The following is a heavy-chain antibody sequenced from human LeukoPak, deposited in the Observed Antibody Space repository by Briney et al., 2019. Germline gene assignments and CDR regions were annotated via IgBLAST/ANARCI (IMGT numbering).Heavy chain of an antibody. Sequence: GGSLRLSCAASGFTFSSYAMSWVRQAPGKGLEWVSVIYSGGSTYYADSVKGRFTISRDNSKNTLYLQMNSLRAEDTAVYYCARVGGGYYYDSSGYYAFDYFDYWGQGTLVTVSS. CDR3: ARVGGGYYYDSSGYYAFDYFDY. D-gene: IGHD3-22*01. J-gene: IGHJ4*02. CDR1: GFTFSSYA. V-gene: IGHV3-66*01. CDR2: IYSGGST.